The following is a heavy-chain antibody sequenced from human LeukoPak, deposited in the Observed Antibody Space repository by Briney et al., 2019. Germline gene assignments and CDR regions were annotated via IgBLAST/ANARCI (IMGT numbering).Heavy chain of an antibody. V-gene: IGHV3-23*01. CDR2: ISGSGGST. D-gene: IGHD2-15*01. CDR1: GFTFSSYA. J-gene: IGHJ4*02. Sequence: GGSLRLSCAAPGFTFSSYAMSWVRQAPGKGLEWVSAISGSGGSTYYADSVKGRFTISRDNSKNTLYLLMNSLRAEDTAVYYCAKEGCSGGSCYSAPYFDYWGQGTLVTVSS. CDR3: AKEGCSGGSCYSAPYFDY.